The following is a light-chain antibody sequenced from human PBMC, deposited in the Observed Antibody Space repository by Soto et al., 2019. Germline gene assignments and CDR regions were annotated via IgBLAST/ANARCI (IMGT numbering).Light chain of an antibody. Sequence: DIQMTQSPSTLSASVGDRVAITCRASQSISSWLAWYQQKPGKAPKLLIYKASTLKSGVPSRFSGSGSGTEFTLTISSLQPDDLATYYCQHYSAFSVTFGQGTKVDIK. CDR2: KAS. V-gene: IGKV1-5*03. CDR1: QSISSW. CDR3: QHYSAFSVT. J-gene: IGKJ1*01.